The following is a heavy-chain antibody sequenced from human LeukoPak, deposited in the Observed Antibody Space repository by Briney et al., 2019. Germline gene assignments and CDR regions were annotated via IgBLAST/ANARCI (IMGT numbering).Heavy chain of an antibody. D-gene: IGHD2-2*01. CDR1: GYPFSHHG. CDR2: VWPEGIKK. V-gene: IGHV3-33*01. CDR3: VVVLVPAAVWQFDV. J-gene: IGHJ2*01. Sequence: GGSLRLSCLTSGYPFSHHGIHWVRQAPGRGLEWLALVWPEGIKKVYADSVKGRFIVSKDNSENTLSLQLNSLGPDDTAVYYCVVVLVPAAVWQFDVWGRGALLIVSS.